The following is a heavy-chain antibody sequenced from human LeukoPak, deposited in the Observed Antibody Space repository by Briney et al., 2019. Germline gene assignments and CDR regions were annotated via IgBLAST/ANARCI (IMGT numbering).Heavy chain of an antibody. CDR1: GFTFSSYG. Sequence: PGGSLRLSCAASGFTFSSYGMHWVRQAPGKGLEWVAVIWYDGSNKYYADSVKGRSTISRDNSKNTLYLQMNSLRAEDTAVYYCARGSGSYYRLDYWGQGTLVTVSS. CDR3: ARGSGSYYRLDY. D-gene: IGHD1-26*01. CDR2: IWYDGSNK. J-gene: IGHJ4*02. V-gene: IGHV3-33*01.